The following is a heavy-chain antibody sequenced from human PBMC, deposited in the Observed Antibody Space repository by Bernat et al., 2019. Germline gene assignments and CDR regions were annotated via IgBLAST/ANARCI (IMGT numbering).Heavy chain of an antibody. CDR3: AKGGYCSGGSYHSQYYFDY. CDR2: ISGSGGST. CDR1: GFTFSSYA. D-gene: IGHD2-15*01. J-gene: IGHJ4*02. V-gene: IGHV3-23*01. Sequence: EVQLLESGGGLVQPGGSLRLSCAASGFTFSSYAMSWVRQAPGKGLEWVSAISGSGGSTYYADSVKGRFTISRDNSKNTLYLQMNSLRAEDTAVYYCAKGGYCSGGSYHSQYYFDYWGQGTLVTVSS.